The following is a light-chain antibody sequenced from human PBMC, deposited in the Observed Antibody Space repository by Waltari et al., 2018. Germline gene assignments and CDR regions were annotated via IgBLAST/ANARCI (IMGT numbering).Light chain of an antibody. V-gene: IGLV2-14*01. CDR2: NVS. CDR1: SSDVGGYNY. CDR3: ASYRDTGTPWV. J-gene: IGLJ3*02. Sequence: QSALTQPASVSGSPGQSIAISCTGTSSDVGGYNYVSWYQQHPGKAPKLMISNVSNRPSGLSNRFSGSKSGNTASLTISGLQAEDEGDYYCASYRDTGTPWVFGGGTKVTVL.